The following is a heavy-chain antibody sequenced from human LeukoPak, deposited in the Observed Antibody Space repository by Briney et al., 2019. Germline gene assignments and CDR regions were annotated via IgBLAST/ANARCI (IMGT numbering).Heavy chain of an antibody. J-gene: IGHJ4*02. D-gene: IGHD6-19*01. V-gene: IGHV4-30-2*01. CDR3: ATEGGTAVAFDY. CDR1: GGSISSGDYY. CDR2: IYHSGST. Sequence: SETLSLTCTVSGGSISSGDYYWSWIRQPPGKGLEWIGYIYHSGSTNYNPSLKSRVTISVDKSKNQFSLKLSSVTAADTAVYYCATEGGTAVAFDYWGQGTLVTVSS.